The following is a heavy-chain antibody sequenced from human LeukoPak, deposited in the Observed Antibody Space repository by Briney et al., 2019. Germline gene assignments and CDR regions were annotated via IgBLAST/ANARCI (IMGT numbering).Heavy chain of an antibody. V-gene: IGHV3-30*02. CDR3: ARAVGFWSGYYWFDP. J-gene: IGHJ5*02. CDR2: IRYDGSNK. CDR1: GFTFSSYG. Sequence: PGGSLRLSCAASGFTFSSYGMHWVRQAPGKGLEWVAFIRYDGSNKYYADSVKGRFTISRDNSKNTLYLQMNSLRAEDTAVYYCARAVGFWSGYYWFDPWGQGTLVTVSS. D-gene: IGHD3-3*01.